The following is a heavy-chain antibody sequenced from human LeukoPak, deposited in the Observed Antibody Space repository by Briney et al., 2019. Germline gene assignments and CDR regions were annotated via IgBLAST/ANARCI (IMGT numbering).Heavy chain of an antibody. CDR2: ISWNSGSI. D-gene: IGHD3-10*01. CDR1: GFTFDDYA. V-gene: IGHV3-9*03. J-gene: IGHJ4*02. Sequence: PGGSLRLSCAASGFTFDDYAMHWVRQAPGKGPEWVSGISWNSGSIGYADSVKGRFTISRDNAKNSLYLQMNSLRAEDMALYYCAKATPGGGFDYWGQGTLVTVSS. CDR3: AKATPGGGFDY.